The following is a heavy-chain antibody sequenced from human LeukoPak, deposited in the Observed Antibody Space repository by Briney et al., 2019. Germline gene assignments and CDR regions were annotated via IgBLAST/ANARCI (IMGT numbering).Heavy chain of an antibody. CDR2: FYRGDST. CDR3: AREVVSSPSYFDS. D-gene: IGHD2-15*01. CDR1: GFTVSSSY. J-gene: IGHJ4*02. V-gene: IGHV3-53*01. Sequence: GGSLRLSCAASGFTVSSSYMYWVRQAPGKGLEWVSFFYRGDSTYYAESVRGRFTISRDNSKNTLYLLMNSLIPEHTAVYYCAREVVSSPSYFDSWGQGTLVTVSS.